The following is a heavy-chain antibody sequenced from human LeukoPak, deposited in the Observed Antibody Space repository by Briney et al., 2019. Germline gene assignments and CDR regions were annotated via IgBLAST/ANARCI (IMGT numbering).Heavy chain of an antibody. Sequence: GGSLRLSCTASGFTFSSLAMRWVRQAPGKGLEWVSGISGSGDATYYADSVRGRFTVSRDNSKNTLYLQMSSLRAEDTALYFCARVLSIGFHYDYWGPGTLVTVSS. D-gene: IGHD3-22*01. CDR1: GFTFSSLA. CDR2: ISGSGDAT. J-gene: IGHJ4*02. CDR3: ARVLSIGFHYDY. V-gene: IGHV3-23*01.